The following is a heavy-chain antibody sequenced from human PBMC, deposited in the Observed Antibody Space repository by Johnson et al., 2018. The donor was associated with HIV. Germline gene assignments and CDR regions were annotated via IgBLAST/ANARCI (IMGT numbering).Heavy chain of an antibody. CDR2: IKSKTDGETT. CDR3: TTEPWWNGYHAFDV. D-gene: IGHD1-1*01. Sequence: MQLVESGGGLVKAGGSLRLSCAASGFSFSNAWMSWVRQAPGKGLEWVGRIKSKTDGETTDYAAPVKGRFTTSRDDSKNTLYLQMNSLKTEDTAMYYCTTEPWWNGYHAFDVWGQGTRVTVSS. CDR1: GFSFSNAW. J-gene: IGHJ3*01. V-gene: IGHV3-15*01.